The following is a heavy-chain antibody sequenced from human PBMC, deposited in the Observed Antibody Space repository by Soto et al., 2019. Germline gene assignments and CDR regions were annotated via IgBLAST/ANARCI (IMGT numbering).Heavy chain of an antibody. CDR3: AKALENGNFDY. Sequence: EVQLLESGGGLVQPGGSLRLSCAAFGFTFRGYAMSWVRQAPGKGLEWVSAISGSGGSTDYADSVKDRCTISRDNSKNTLYLQVSPLRAEDTTIFSCAKALENGNFDYWGQGTLVTVSS. CDR1: GFTFRGYA. D-gene: IGHD4-17*01. CDR2: ISGSGGST. J-gene: IGHJ4*02. V-gene: IGHV3-23*01.